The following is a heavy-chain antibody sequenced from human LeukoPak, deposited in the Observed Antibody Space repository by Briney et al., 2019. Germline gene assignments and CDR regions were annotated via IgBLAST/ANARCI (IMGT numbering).Heavy chain of an antibody. V-gene: IGHV3-53*04. CDR3: GKHGWEWEPLG. CDR1: GFTVSNNY. Sequence: GGSLRLSCVVSGFTVSNNYMKWVRQAPGKGLEWVSTIYGGGSTYYADSVRGRFTISRHNSKNTLYLQMDSLRAEDTAVYYCGKHGWEWEPLGWGQGTLVTVSS. CDR2: IYGGGST. D-gene: IGHD1-26*01. J-gene: IGHJ4*02.